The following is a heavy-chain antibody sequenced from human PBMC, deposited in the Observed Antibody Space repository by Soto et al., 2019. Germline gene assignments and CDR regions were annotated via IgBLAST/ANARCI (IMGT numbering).Heavy chain of an antibody. CDR3: AREYYDSSGYGLGGAFDI. D-gene: IGHD3-22*01. Sequence: QVQLVQSGAEVKKPGSSVKVSCKASGGTFSSYAISWVRQAPGQGLEWMGGIIPIFGTANYAQKFQGRVTITADESTSIAYMELSSLRSEDTAVYYCAREYYDSSGYGLGGAFDIWGQGTMVTVSS. J-gene: IGHJ3*02. V-gene: IGHV1-69*12. CDR1: GGTFSSYA. CDR2: IIPIFGTA.